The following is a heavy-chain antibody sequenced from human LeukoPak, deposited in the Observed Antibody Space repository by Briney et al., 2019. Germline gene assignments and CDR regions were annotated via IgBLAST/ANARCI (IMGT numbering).Heavy chain of an antibody. CDR3: ARDQLYCSGGICYFDY. Sequence: GRSLRLSCAASGFTFSSYGMHWVRQAPGKGLEWVAIIWPVGSSKYYGDSVKGRFTISRDNSKNTLYLEMYSLRAEDTAVYYCARDQLYCSGGICYFDYWGQGILVTVSS. J-gene: IGHJ4*02. D-gene: IGHD2-15*01. CDR1: GFTFSSYG. CDR2: IWPVGSSK. V-gene: IGHV3-33*01.